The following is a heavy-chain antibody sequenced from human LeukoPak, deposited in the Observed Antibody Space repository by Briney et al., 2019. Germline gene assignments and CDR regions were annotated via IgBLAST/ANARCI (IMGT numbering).Heavy chain of an antibody. J-gene: IGHJ4*02. CDR3: ARADWDTAMIDY. D-gene: IGHD5-18*01. Sequence: GGSLRLSCAASGFTFSSYAMHWVRQAPGKGLEWVAVISYDGSNKYYADSVKGRFTISRDNSKNTLYLQMNSLRAEDAAVYYCARADWDTAMIDYWGQGTLVTVSS. CDR2: ISYDGSNK. CDR1: GFTFSSYA. V-gene: IGHV3-30*04.